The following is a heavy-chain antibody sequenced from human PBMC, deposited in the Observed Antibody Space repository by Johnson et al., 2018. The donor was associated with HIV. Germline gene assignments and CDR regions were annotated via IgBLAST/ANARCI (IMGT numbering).Heavy chain of an antibody. J-gene: IGHJ3*02. D-gene: IGHD3-10*01. V-gene: IGHV3-74*02. Sequence: VQLVESGGGLVQPGGSLILSCAASGFTFSHYWMHWVRQAPGKGLVWVSRMNSDGSSTTYADSVKGRFTISRDNAKNTLSLQMNSLRPEDTAVYYCAKSSSATYYGDAFDMWGQGTMVTVSS. CDR3: AKSSSATYYGDAFDM. CDR1: GFTFSHYW. CDR2: MNSDGSST.